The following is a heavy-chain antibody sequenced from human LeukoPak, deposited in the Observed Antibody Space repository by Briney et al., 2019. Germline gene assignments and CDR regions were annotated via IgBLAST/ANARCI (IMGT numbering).Heavy chain of an antibody. CDR3: ARAGYYYDSSGYYPLGDYMDV. Sequence: SDTLSLTCTVSGGSISSGGYYWSWIRQHPGKGLEWFGYIYYSGSTYCNPSLKSRVTISVDTSKNQFSLKLSSVTAADTAVYYCARAGYYYDSSGYYPLGDYMDVWGKGTTVTVSS. J-gene: IGHJ6*03. D-gene: IGHD3-22*01. CDR1: GGSISSGGYY. CDR2: IYYSGST. V-gene: IGHV4-31*03.